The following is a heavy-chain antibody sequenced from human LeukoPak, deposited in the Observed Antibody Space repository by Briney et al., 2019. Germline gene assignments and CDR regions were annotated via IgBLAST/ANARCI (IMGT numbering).Heavy chain of an antibody. CDR3: ARRKASYYDY. V-gene: IGHV3-64*01. CDR2: ISTNGGST. CDR1: GFTFSSYV. J-gene: IGHJ4*02. Sequence: GGSLRLSCAASGFTFSSYVMYWVRQAPGKGLEYVSTISTNGGSTYYANSVKGRFTISRDNSKNTLYLQMGSLRDEDMAIYYCARRKASYYDYWGQGTLVTVSS.